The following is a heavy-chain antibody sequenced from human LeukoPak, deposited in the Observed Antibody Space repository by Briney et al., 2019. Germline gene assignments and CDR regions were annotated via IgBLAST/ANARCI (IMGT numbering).Heavy chain of an antibody. D-gene: IGHD5-24*01. CDR3: AKGVMAE. CDR1: GFTFDDYA. V-gene: IGHV3-9*01. CDR2: ISWNSGSI. Sequence: TGGSLRLSCAASGFTFDDYAMHWVRQAPGKGLEWVSGISWNSGSIGYADSVKGRFTISRDNAKNSLYLQMNSLRAEDTALYYCAKGVMAEWGQGTLVTVSS. J-gene: IGHJ4*02.